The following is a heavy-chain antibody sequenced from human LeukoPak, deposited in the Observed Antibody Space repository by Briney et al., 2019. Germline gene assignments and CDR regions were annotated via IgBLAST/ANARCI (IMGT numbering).Heavy chain of an antibody. CDR3: AKDDTTAYLPPAYYGMDV. CDR2: TIVSGDYI. V-gene: IGHV3-21*01. D-gene: IGHD1-26*01. J-gene: IGHJ6*04. CDR1: AFTFSSYS. Sequence: AGSLRLSCAAAAFTFSSYSMTWVRHPPEEGLEWDSSTIVSGDYITYANSLKGRLTISRDNAKNYLYLEMDNLRVEDSAVYFCAKDDTTAYLPPAYYGMDVWGKGTTVTVSS.